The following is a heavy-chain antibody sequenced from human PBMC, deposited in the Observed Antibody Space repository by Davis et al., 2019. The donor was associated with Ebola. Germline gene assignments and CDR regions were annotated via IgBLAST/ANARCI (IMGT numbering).Heavy chain of an antibody. V-gene: IGHV3-33*01. J-gene: IGHJ4*02. D-gene: IGHD1-26*01. Sequence: GGSLRLSCAASGFTFSSYGMHWVRQAPGKGLEWVAVIWYDGSNKYYADSVKGRFTISRDNSKNTLYLQMNSLKTEDTAVYYCTRDSSQWELLYIFDYWGQGTLVTVSS. CDR3: TRDSSQWELLYIFDY. CDR2: IWYDGSNK. CDR1: GFTFSSYG.